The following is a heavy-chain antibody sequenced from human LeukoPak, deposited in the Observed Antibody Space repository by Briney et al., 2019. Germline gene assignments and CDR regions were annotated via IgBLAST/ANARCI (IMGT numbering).Heavy chain of an antibody. CDR1: GFTFGSHG. Sequence: GRSLRLSCAASGFTFGSHGMHWVRQAPGKGLEWVALMSYDGTNKVYADSVKGRFTISRDNSKNTLYLEMNNLRAEDMAVYYCAKRGYCSGGRCYSFHFDYWGQGTLVTVSS. V-gene: IGHV3-30*18. CDR3: AKRGYCSGGRCYSFHFDY. CDR2: MSYDGTNK. D-gene: IGHD2-15*01. J-gene: IGHJ4*02.